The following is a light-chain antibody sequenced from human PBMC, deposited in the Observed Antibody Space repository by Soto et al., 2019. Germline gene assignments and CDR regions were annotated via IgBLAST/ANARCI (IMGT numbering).Light chain of an antibody. CDR1: QSFSNN. V-gene: IGKV3-15*01. Sequence: EILMTQSPATLSVSPGERVTLSCRASQSFSNNVAWYPHKPGQAPRLLIYGASTRAPGIPARFSGGGSGAEFTLTISGLQSEDFAVYYCQQYNNWPQTFGQGTKVEIK. CDR3: QQYNNWPQT. J-gene: IGKJ1*01. CDR2: GAS.